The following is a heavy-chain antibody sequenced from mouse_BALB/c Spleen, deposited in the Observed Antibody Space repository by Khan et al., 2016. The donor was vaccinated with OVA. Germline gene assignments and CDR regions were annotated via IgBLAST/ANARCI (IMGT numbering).Heavy chain of an antibody. CDR3: ARDRMDY. J-gene: IGHJ2*01. Sequence: QVQLKESGAELAKPGASVKMSCTASGYTFTSYWMHWIKQRPGQGLEWIGYINPTSGYTDYNQKFKDTATLTADKSSSTAYMQLSSLTSDDSAVYYCARDRMDYWGQGTALTVSS. CDR1: GYTFTSYW. CDR2: INPTSGYT. V-gene: IGHV1-7*01.